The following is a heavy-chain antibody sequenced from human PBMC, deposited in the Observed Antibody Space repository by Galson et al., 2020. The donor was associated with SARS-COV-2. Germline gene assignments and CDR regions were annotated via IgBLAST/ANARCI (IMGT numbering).Heavy chain of an antibody. CDR1: GGNITLDHSTDYY. D-gene: IGHD3-16*01. CDR2: IYYSGTT. J-gene: IGHJ4*02. CDR3: ARQMGFGRYYFGC. Sequence: SETLSLTCTVSGGNITLDHSTDYYWGRIRQPPGKGLEWLGTIYYSGTTYYNTSLRSRVTLSVDTSKNQFSLKLSSVTATDTAIYYCARQMGFGRYYFGCWGQGTLVTVPS. V-gene: IGHV4-39*01.